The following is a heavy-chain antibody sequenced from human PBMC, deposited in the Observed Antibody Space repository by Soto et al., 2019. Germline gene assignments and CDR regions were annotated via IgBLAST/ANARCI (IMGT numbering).Heavy chain of an antibody. CDR2: IWYDGSHQ. D-gene: IGHD2-21*01. Sequence: QVKLVESGGGVVQPGRSLRLSCAASGFTFRSHGMHWVRQAPGKGLEWVAVIWYDGSHQYYGDSVKGRFTISRDNSKNTLSLQMNRLRAEDTAIYYCAREGYGGEATFDCWGQGTLVTVSS. V-gene: IGHV3-33*01. CDR3: AREGYGGEATFDC. CDR1: GFTFRSHG. J-gene: IGHJ4*02.